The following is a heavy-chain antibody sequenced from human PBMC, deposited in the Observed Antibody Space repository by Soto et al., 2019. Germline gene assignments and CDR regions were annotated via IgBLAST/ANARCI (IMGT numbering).Heavy chain of an antibody. CDR3: ARAPKVSGSSQTRPDF. CDR1: SGAFSGYY. CDR2: ISQSGNT. D-gene: IGHD6-6*01. Sequence: LSLTCSIYSGAFSGYYWSWIRQPPGKGLEWIGEISQSGNTNYSPSLKSRVSISIDTSKKQFSLNLASVSAADTAVYYCARAPKVSGSSQTRPDFWGQGTLVTVSS. V-gene: IGHV4-34*01. J-gene: IGHJ4*02.